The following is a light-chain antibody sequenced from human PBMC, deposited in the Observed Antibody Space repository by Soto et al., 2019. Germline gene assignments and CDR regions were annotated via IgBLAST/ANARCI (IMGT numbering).Light chain of an antibody. V-gene: IGLV6-57*01. CDR1: SGSIASNY. J-gene: IGLJ3*02. CDR2: EDN. Sequence: NFMLTQPHSVSESPGKTVIISCTRSSGSIASNYVQWYQQRPGSSPTTVIYEDNQRPSGVPDRFSGSIDSSSNSASLTLSGLETDDEADYYCQSYDATNQVFGGGTKVTVL. CDR3: QSYDATNQV.